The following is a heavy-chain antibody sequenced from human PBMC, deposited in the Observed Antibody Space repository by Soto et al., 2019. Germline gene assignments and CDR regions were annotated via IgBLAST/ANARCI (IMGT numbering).Heavy chain of an antibody. Sequence: QVQLVESGVGVVQPGRSLRLSCAASGFTFSSYGMHWVRQAPGKGLEWVAVIWYDGSNKYYADSVKGRFTISRDNSKNTLYLQLDSLRAEDTAVYYCTYYDFDAWRQGTLVTVSS. CDR2: IWYDGSNK. CDR3: TYYDFDA. D-gene: IGHD3-3*01. CDR1: GFTFSSYG. V-gene: IGHV3-33*01. J-gene: IGHJ5*02.